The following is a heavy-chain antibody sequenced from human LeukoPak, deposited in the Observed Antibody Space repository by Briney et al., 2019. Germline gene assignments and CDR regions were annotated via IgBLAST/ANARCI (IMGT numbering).Heavy chain of an antibody. D-gene: IGHD3-10*01. V-gene: IGHV4-39*01. CDR2: IYYSGST. CDR1: GGSISSSSYY. Sequence: PSETLSLTCTVSGGSISSSSYYWGWIRQPPGKGLEWIGSIYYSGSTYYNPSLKSRVTISVDTSKNQFSLKLSSVTAADTAVYYCARLRQWGEWFGGPYFDYWGQGTLVTVSS. CDR3: ARLRQWGEWFGGPYFDY. J-gene: IGHJ4*02.